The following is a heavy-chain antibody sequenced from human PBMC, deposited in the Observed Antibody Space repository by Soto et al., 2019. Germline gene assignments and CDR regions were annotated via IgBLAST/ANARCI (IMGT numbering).Heavy chain of an antibody. D-gene: IGHD3-3*01. CDR2: INSDGSST. CDR3: ASGQYYDFWSGYYSDYYYYMDV. V-gene: IGHV3-74*01. J-gene: IGHJ6*03. Sequence: EVQLVESGGGLVQPGGSLRLSCAASGFTFSSYWMHWVRQAPGKGLVWVSRINSDGSSTSYADSVKGRFTISRDNAKNTLYLQMNSLRAEDTGVYYCASGQYYDFWSGYYSDYYYYMDVWGKGTTVTVSS. CDR1: GFTFSSYW.